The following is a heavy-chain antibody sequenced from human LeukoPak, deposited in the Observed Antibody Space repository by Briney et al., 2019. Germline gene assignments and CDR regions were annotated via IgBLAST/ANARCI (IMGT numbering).Heavy chain of an antibody. V-gene: IGHV3-30*18. Sequence: PGRSLRLSCVASGFTLSSYVMHWVRQAPGKGLEWVALVSYDENKKYYTESVKGRFTISRDNSKRTLYLHMNSLSAEDSAVYYCAKDSPPGYSSSWYVWGQGTLVTVSS. D-gene: IGHD6-13*01. CDR2: VSYDENKK. CDR3: AKDSPPGYSSSWYV. J-gene: IGHJ4*02. CDR1: GFTLSSYV.